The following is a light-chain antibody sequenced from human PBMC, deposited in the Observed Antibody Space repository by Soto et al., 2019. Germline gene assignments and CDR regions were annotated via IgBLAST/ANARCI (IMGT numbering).Light chain of an antibody. V-gene: IGKV1-9*01. Sequence: IQLTQSPSSLSASVGDRVTITCRASQDISSSLGWYQQKPGKAPKLLIYAASILQSGVPSRFSGSGFGTDITLTNSSLQAEDFASYFCQQLRSYPSTFGEGTKVEIK. J-gene: IGKJ4*01. CDR3: QQLRSYPST. CDR2: AAS. CDR1: QDISSS.